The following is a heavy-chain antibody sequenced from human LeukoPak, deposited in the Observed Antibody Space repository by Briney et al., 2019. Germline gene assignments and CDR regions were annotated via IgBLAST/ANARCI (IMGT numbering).Heavy chain of an antibody. CDR2: IKHDGSEK. V-gene: IGHV3-7*05. D-gene: IGHD5-18*01. CDR3: ARDTASLPFDY. CDR1: GFTFSSYW. Sequence: GGSLRLSCAASGFTFSSYWMSWVRQAPGKGLEWVANIKHDGSEKYYVDSVKGRFTISRGNAKNSLCLQMNSLRAEDTAVYYCARDTASLPFDYWGQGTLVTVSS. J-gene: IGHJ4*02.